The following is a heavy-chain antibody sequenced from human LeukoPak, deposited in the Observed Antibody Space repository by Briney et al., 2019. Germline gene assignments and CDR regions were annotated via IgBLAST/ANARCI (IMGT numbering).Heavy chain of an antibody. CDR2: ISSSSSNI. Sequence: PGGSLRLSCAAFGFTFSIYSMNWVRQAPGKGLEWVSSISSSSSNIYYADSVKGRFTISRDNSKNTVYLEMNSLKADDTAVYFCARGGWFGQSPSGVFHIWGQGTTVTVSS. J-gene: IGHJ3*02. CDR3: ARGGWFGQSPSGVFHI. V-gene: IGHV3-21*04. CDR1: GFTFSIYS. D-gene: IGHD3-10*01.